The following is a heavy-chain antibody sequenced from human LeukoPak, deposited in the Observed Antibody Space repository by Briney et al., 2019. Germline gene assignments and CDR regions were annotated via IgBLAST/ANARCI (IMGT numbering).Heavy chain of an antibody. CDR1: GGSISSYY. D-gene: IGHD2-15*01. J-gene: IGHJ6*02. CDR2: IYYGGST. CDR3: ARVWCSGGSRYSRDYYYGMDV. Sequence: SETLSLTCTVSGGSISSYYWSWIRQPPGKGLEWIGYIYYGGSTNYNPSLKSRVTISVDTSKNQFSLKLSSVTAADTAVYYCARVWCSGGSRYSRDYYYGMDVWGQGTTVTVSS. V-gene: IGHV4-59*01.